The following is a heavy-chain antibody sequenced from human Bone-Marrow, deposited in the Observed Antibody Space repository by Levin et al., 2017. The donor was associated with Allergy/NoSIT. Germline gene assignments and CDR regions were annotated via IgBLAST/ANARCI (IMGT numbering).Heavy chain of an antibody. CDR1: GLIFSASW. Sequence: AGGSLRLSCAGSGLIFSASWMSWVRQGPGKGPEWVANINGDGSEKYYADSVEGRFTISRDNAENSLFLQMNNLREEDTAVYYCTRNEAWGQGTLVTVS. J-gene: IGHJ5*02. CDR3: TRNEA. CDR2: INGDGSEK. V-gene: IGHV3-7*04.